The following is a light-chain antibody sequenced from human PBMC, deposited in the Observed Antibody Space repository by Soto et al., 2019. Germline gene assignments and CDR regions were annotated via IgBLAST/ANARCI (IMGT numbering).Light chain of an antibody. CDR2: EVT. Sequence: QSVLTQPVSVSGSPGQSITISCTGTSSDVGGYNYVSWYQQHPGKAPKLIIYEVTNRPSGVSNRFSASKSGNTASLTISGLQAEDEADYYCSSYTSSGTYVFGTGTKVTVL. J-gene: IGLJ1*01. V-gene: IGLV2-14*01. CDR1: SSDVGGYNY. CDR3: SSYTSSGTYV.